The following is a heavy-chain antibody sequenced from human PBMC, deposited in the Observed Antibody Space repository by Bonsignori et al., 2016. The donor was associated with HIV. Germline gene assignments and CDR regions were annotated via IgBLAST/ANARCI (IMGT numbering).Heavy chain of an antibody. Sequence: WVRQAPGQGLEWMGWVSPHTRGSSVRESFLGRLTLTTDTSVRTAYMELSDLKSDDAATYFCAKDANWGGTSYYHYMDVWGKGTTVTVSS. CDR3: AKDANWGGTSYYHYMDV. CDR2: VSPHTRGS. D-gene: IGHD7-27*01. V-gene: IGHV1-2*02. J-gene: IGHJ6*03.